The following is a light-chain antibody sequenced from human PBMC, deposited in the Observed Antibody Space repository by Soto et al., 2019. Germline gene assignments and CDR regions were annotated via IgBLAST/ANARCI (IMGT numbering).Light chain of an antibody. Sequence: DIVMTQSPDSLAVSLGERATINCKSSQNVLYSGDNRNYLAWYQQKPGQPPKLLILWASTRESWVPDRFSGSGSGTDFTLTISGLQAEDVAVYYCQQYFGALVGFGQGTRVEIK. CDR1: QNVLYSGDNRNY. V-gene: IGKV4-1*01. CDR2: WAS. J-gene: IGKJ1*01. CDR3: QQYFGALVG.